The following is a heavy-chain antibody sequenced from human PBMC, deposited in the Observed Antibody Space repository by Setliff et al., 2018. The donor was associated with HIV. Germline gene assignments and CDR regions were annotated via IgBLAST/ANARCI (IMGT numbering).Heavy chain of an antibody. D-gene: IGHD3-3*01. J-gene: IGHJ4*02. CDR2: MCHNENGVTT. Sequence: ETLSLTCIVSGGSIDNYYWNCVLQPPGKGPEWIGNMCHNENGVTTNQNPSLKSRVVMYLDRTKNEFSLSLFSATTADTAVYFCARDRFGVPANDWGQGIMVTVSS. CDR3: ARDRFGVPAND. CDR1: GGSIDNYY. V-gene: IGHV4-59*01.